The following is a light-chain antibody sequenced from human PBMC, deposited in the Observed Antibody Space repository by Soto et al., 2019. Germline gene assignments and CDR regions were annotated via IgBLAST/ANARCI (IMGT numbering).Light chain of an antibody. Sequence: EIVLTQSPATMSLSPGERATLSCRASQSVRSNLAWYQHKPGQAPRLLIYDVSNRATCIPGRFSGSGFGTDFPLTISNLEPEDFAVYDCQQRDNWPWTFGQGAKLEIK. CDR1: QSVRSN. CDR2: DVS. CDR3: QQRDNWPWT. J-gene: IGKJ1*01. V-gene: IGKV3-11*01.